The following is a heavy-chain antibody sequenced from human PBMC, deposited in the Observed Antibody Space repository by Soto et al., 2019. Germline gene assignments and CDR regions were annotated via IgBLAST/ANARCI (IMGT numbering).Heavy chain of an antibody. CDR2: ISAYNGNT. CDR3: ARDYYDSSGYYHDDFDI. D-gene: IGHD3-22*01. J-gene: IGHJ3*02. Sequence: ASVKVSCKASGYTFTGYYMHWVRQAPGQGLEWMGWISAYNGNTNYAQKLQGRVTMTTDTSTSTAYMELRSLRSDDTAVYYCARDYYDSSGYYHDDFDIWGQGTMVTVSS. V-gene: IGHV1-18*04. CDR1: GYTFTGYY.